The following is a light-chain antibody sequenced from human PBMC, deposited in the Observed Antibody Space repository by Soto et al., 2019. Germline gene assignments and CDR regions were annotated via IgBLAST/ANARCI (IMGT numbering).Light chain of an antibody. Sequence: EIVLTQSPATLSLSPGERATLSCRASQSVSSYLAWSQQKPGQAPMLLIYDASNRATGIPARFSGSGSGTGFTLTISSLEPDDCAVDYCHQRSDWPSTFGGGTNVLIK. CDR1: QSVSSY. V-gene: IGKV3-11*01. CDR2: DAS. J-gene: IGKJ4*01. CDR3: HQRSDWPST.